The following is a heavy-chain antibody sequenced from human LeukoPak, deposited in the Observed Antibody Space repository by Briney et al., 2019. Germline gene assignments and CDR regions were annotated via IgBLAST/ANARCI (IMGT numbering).Heavy chain of an antibody. CDR3: AKGGYSNYGVGYYMDV. D-gene: IGHD4-11*01. Sequence: GGSLRLSCAASGFTFDDYGMSWVRQAPGKGLEWVSGINWNGGSTGYADSVKGRFTISRDNAKNSLYLQMNSLRAEDMALYYCAKGGYSNYGVGYYMDVWGKGTTVTVSS. V-gene: IGHV3-20*04. CDR1: GFTFDDYG. J-gene: IGHJ6*03. CDR2: INWNGGST.